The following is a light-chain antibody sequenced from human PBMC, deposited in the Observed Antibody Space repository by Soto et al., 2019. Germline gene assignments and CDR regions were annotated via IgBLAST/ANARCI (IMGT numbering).Light chain of an antibody. CDR3: CSYAGSRTFVV. J-gene: IGLJ2*01. CDR1: SSDVGSYNL. CDR2: EVS. Sequence: QSALTQPASVSGSPGQSITISCTGTSSDVGSYNLVSWYQQHPGKAPKLMIYEVSKRPSGVSNRFSGSKSGNTASLTISGLQPEDEADYYCCSYAGSRTFVVFGGGTKLTVL. V-gene: IGLV2-23*02.